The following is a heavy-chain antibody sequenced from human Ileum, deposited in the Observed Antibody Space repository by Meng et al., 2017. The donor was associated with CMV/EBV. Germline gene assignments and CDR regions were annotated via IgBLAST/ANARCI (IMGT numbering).Heavy chain of an antibody. CDR1: GGSISSSSYY. V-gene: IGHV4-61*02. CDR3: ARRFDI. Sequence: QLQESGPGLVKPSQTLSLTCLVSGGSISSSSYYWSWIRQPAGKGLEYIGRMDTNGNTNYNPSLKSRVTISLDTSRNLFSLNLTSVTAADTAVYYCARRFDIWGQGTMVTVSS. J-gene: IGHJ3*02. CDR2: MDTNGNT.